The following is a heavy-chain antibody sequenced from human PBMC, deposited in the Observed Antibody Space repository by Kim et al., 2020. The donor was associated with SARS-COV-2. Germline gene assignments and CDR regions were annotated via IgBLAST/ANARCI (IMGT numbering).Heavy chain of an antibody. Sequence: SVKVSCKASGGTFSSYAISWVRQAPGQGLEWMGGIIPISGTANYAQKFQGRVTITADESTSTAYMELSSLRSEDTAVYYCARDGLRGRNFDPWGQGTLVTVSS. CDR2: IIPISGTA. CDR1: GGTFSSYA. D-gene: IGHD4-17*01. CDR3: ARDGLRGRNFDP. J-gene: IGHJ5*02. V-gene: IGHV1-69*13.